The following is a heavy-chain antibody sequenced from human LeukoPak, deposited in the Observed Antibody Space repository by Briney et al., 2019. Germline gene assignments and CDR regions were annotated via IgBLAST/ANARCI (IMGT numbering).Heavy chain of an antibody. CDR1: GFTVSSNY. Sequence: GGSLRLSCAASGFTVSSNYMSWVRQAPGKGLEWVSVIYSGGSTYYADSVKGRFTISRDNSKNTLYLQMNSLRAEDTAVYYCARDPLYCSGGSCHDYWGQGTLVTVSS. CDR2: IYSGGST. V-gene: IGHV3-66*01. D-gene: IGHD2-15*01. J-gene: IGHJ4*02. CDR3: ARDPLYCSGGSCHDY.